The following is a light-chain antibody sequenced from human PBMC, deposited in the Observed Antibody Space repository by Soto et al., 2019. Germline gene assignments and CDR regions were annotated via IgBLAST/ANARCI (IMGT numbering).Light chain of an antibody. CDR1: QSISSN. CDR2: DAS. Sequence: EMDMTQSPATLSVSPGERVTLSCRASQSISSNLAWYQQKPGQTPRLLIYDASTRATGVPARFSGSGSETDFTLTISSLQSEDFGVYYCQQYKSWPRTFGPGTKVEI. J-gene: IGKJ1*01. CDR3: QQYKSWPRT. V-gene: IGKV3-15*01.